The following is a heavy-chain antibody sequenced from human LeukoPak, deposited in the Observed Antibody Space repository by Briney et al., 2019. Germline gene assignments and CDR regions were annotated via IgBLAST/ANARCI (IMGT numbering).Heavy chain of an antibody. CDR2: RNPNSGNT. D-gene: IGHD2-15*01. Sequence: ASVKVSCKASGYTFTSYDINWVRQATGQGLEWMGWRNPNSGNTGYAQKFQGRVTMTRNTSISTAYMELSSLRSEDTAVYYCARGGDILGNFDYWGQGTLVTVSS. J-gene: IGHJ4*02. CDR3: ARGGDILGNFDY. CDR1: GYTFTSYD. V-gene: IGHV1-8*01.